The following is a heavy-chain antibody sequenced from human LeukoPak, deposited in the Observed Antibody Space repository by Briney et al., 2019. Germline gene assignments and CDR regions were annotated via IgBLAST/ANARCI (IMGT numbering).Heavy chain of an antibody. CDR2: IFYSGST. D-gene: IGHD6-13*01. CDR1: GGSISGYY. CDR3: ARHLSAGYSSSWYVYYGMDV. Sequence: SETLSLTCIVSGGSISGYYWSWIRQPPGKGLEWIGYIFYSGSTNYNPSLKSRVTISVDTSKNQFSLKLSSVTAADTAVYYCARHLSAGYSSSWYVYYGMDVWGQGTTVTVSS. J-gene: IGHJ6*02. V-gene: IGHV4-59*08.